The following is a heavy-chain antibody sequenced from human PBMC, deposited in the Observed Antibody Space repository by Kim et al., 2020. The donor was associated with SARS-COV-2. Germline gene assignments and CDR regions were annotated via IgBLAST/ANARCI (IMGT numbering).Heavy chain of an antibody. CDR2: T. V-gene: IGHV3-49*02. J-gene: IGHJ4*02. Sequence: TEYAATVKGRFTISRDDSKSIAYLQMNSLKTEDTAVYYCTHGWSGYSDDWGQGTLVTVSS. CDR3: THGWSGYSDD. D-gene: IGHD3-3*01.